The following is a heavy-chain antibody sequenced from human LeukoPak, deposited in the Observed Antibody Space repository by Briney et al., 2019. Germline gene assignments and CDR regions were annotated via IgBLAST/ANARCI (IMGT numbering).Heavy chain of an antibody. J-gene: IGHJ5*02. CDR1: GGSISSYY. D-gene: IGHD2-2*02. Sequence: SETLSLTCTVSGGSISSYYWSWIRQPPGKGPEWIGYIYYSGSTNYNPSLKSRVTISVDTSKNQFSLKLSSVTAADTAVYYCARYYCSSTSCYSWFDPWGQGTLVTVSS. CDR3: ARYYCSSTSCYSWFDP. CDR2: IYYSGST. V-gene: IGHV4-59*01.